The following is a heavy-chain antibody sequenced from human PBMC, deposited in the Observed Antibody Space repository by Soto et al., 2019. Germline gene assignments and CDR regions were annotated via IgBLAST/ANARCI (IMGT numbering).Heavy chain of an antibody. CDR3: ARPDEGGYSSNHHYYYALDV. J-gene: IGHJ6*02. D-gene: IGHD3-22*01. CDR1: GGTFRSYS. Sequence: QVQLVQSGAEVKKPGSSVKVSCKASGGTFRSYSISWVRQAPGQGLEWMGGIIPIFDITNYAQKFQGRVTITADESTSTAYMELSSLGSDDTGLYFCARPDEGGYSSNHHYYYALDVWGQGTTVTV. V-gene: IGHV1-69*01. CDR2: IIPIFDIT.